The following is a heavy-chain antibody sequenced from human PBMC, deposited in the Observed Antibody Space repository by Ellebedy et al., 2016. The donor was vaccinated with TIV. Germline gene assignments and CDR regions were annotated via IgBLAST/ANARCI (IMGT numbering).Heavy chain of an antibody. J-gene: IGHJ4*02. CDR1: GGSVSSANYY. CDR3: ASGAGGYGGYDGYYFDL. V-gene: IGHV4-31*03. CDR2: IHQRGNT. Sequence: MPSETLSLTCTVSGGSVSSANYYWTWIRQHPGQGQEWIAYIHQRGNTYYNPSLTRRMTISIDTSMNEFSQRMHSVTAADAAVYYCASGAGGYGGYDGYYFDLWGQGTLVTVSS. D-gene: IGHD5-12*01.